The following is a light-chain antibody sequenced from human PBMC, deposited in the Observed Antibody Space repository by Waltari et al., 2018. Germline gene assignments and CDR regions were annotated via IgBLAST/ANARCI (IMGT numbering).Light chain of an antibody. Sequence: DIQMTQSPSTLSASVGDRVTITCRASQSVGDLLAWYHQKPGKAPKVLIYRATGLESGVPSRFSGSGSGTEFTLSISSLQPDDFAIYYCQHYESYPVTFGQGTKLEI. J-gene: IGKJ2*01. V-gene: IGKV1-5*03. CDR3: QHYESYPVT. CDR1: QSVGDL. CDR2: RAT.